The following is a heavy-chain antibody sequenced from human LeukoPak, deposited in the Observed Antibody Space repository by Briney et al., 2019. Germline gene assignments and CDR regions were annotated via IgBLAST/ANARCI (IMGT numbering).Heavy chain of an antibody. CDR3: ARAGIVARIGYAMDV. CDR1: GFMFGDYA. V-gene: IGHV3-49*04. Sequence: GRSLRLSCTASGFMFGDYAMTWVRQAPGKGLEWVGLLRSKALAETLEYDASVRGRFTISRDDSNTIAYLQMNRLETEDTAVYFCARAGIVARIGYAMDVWGQGTTVIVPS. CDR2: LRSKALAETL. J-gene: IGHJ6*02. D-gene: IGHD5-12*01.